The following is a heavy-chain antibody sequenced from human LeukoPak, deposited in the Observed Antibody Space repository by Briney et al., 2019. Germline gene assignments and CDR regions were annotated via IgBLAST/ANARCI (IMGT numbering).Heavy chain of an antibody. Sequence: SETLSLICTVSGGSISSSNYFWGWIRQPPGKGLEWIGSIYYSGSTYYNPSLKSRVTISVDTSKNQFSLKLSSVTAADTAVYSCARGFRHDNTFYYYYFMDVWGKGTTVTVSS. CDR1: GGSISSSNYF. D-gene: IGHD3-22*01. J-gene: IGHJ6*03. CDR2: IYYSGST. CDR3: ARGFRHDNTFYYYYFMDV. V-gene: IGHV4-39*07.